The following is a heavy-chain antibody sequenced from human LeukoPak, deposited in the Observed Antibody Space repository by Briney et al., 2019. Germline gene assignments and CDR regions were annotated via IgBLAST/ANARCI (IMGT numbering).Heavy chain of an antibody. CDR2: INTNTGNP. D-gene: IGHD6-19*01. V-gene: IGHV7-4-1*02. J-gene: IGHJ4*02. Sequence: ASVKVSCKVSGYTLTELSMHWVRQAPGQGLEWMGWINTNTGNPTYAQGFTGRFVFSLDTSVSTAYLQISSLKAEDTAVYYCARVYSSGWYYFDYWGQGTLVTVSS. CDR1: GYTLTELS. CDR3: ARVYSSGWYYFDY.